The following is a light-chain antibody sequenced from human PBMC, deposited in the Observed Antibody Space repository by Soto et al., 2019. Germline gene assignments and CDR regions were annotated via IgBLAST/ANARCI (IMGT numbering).Light chain of an antibody. CDR3: SSTSSDTRV. V-gene: IGLV2-14*01. J-gene: IGLJ1*01. Sequence: QSALTQPASVSGSPGQSITISCTGTSSDVGGYNFVSWYQQHPGKAPKLIIYEVTNRPAGVSNRFSGSKSGNTASLTISGLQAEDEADYNCSSTSSDTRVFGTGTKLTVL. CDR1: SSDVGGYNF. CDR2: EVT.